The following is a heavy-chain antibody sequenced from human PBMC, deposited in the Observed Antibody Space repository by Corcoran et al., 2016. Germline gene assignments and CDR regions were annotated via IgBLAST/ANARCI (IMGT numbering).Heavy chain of an antibody. CDR3: ARATTPRAAAGSNSGWFDP. CDR2: INHSGST. J-gene: IGHJ5*02. CDR1: GGSFSGYY. V-gene: IGHV4-34*01. Sequence: QVQLQQWGAGLLKPSETLSLTCAVYGGSFSGYYWSWIRQPPGKGLEWIGEINHSGSTNYNPSLKSRVTISVDTSKNQFSLKLSSVTAADTAVYYCARATTPRAAAGSNSGWFDPWGQGTLVTVSS. D-gene: IGHD6-13*01.